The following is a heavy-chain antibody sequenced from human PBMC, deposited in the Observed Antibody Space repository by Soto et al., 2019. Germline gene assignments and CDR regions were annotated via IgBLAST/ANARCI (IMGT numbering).Heavy chain of an antibody. CDR1: GFTFGSYA. J-gene: IGHJ3*01. Sequence: EVQLLQSGGGLVQPGGSLRLSCAASGFTFGSYAMSWVRQAPGKGLEWVSAVSGSGVSTYYADSVKGRFTISRDNSKNTLYLQMNSLTADDTAVYYCAKCEADESWCSSASCFLIAFDVWGQGTMVTVSS. D-gene: IGHD2-2*01. V-gene: IGHV3-23*01. CDR3: AKCEADESWCSSASCFLIAFDV. CDR2: VSGSGVST.